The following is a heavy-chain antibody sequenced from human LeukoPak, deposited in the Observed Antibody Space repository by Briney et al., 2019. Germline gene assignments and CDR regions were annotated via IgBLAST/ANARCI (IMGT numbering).Heavy chain of an antibody. Sequence: VASVKVSCKASGYTFTSYGISWVRQAPGQGLEWMGWISAYNGNTNYAQKLQGRVTMTTDTSTSTAYMELRSLRSDDTAVYYCACRYYYDSSGYYHFDYWGQGTLVTVSS. CDR3: ACRYYYDSSGYYHFDY. V-gene: IGHV1-18*01. J-gene: IGHJ4*02. CDR2: ISAYNGNT. D-gene: IGHD3-22*01. CDR1: GYTFTSYG.